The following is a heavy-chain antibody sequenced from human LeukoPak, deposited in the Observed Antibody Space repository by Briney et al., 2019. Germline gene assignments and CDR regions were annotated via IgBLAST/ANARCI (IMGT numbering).Heavy chain of an antibody. CDR1: GYSVTSYW. Sequence: GESLKISCKGSGYSVTSYWIGWVRQLPGRGLEWMGIIYPGDSDTRYSPSFQGQVTISADKSISTAYLQWSSLKASDTAMYYCARRPFTYYDSSGYSAFDIWGQGTMVTVSS. V-gene: IGHV5-51*01. CDR2: IYPGDSDT. D-gene: IGHD3-22*01. J-gene: IGHJ3*02. CDR3: ARRPFTYYDSSGYSAFDI.